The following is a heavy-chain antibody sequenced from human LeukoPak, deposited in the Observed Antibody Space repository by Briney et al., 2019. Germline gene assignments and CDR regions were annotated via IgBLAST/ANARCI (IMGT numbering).Heavy chain of an antibody. V-gene: IGHV1-3*01. CDR2: INAGNGNT. CDR3: TRGPYSNYWFDP. D-gene: IGHD4-11*01. Sequence: ASVKVSCKTSGYTFTSYAMHWVRLAPGQRLEWMGWINAGNGNTKYSQKFQDRVTITRDTSASTAYMELSSLRSENTAVYFCTRGPYSNYWFDPWGQGTLVTVSS. CDR1: GYTFTSYA. J-gene: IGHJ5*02.